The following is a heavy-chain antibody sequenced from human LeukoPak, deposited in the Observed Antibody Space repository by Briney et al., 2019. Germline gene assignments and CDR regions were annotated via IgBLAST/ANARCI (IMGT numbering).Heavy chain of an antibody. D-gene: IGHD3-22*01. CDR2: ISDDGSNK. V-gene: IGHV3-30*18. CDR3: AKDGYYYDSSPLNYFDY. Sequence: GGSLRLSCAASGFTFSSYGMHWVRQAPGKGPEWVAVISDDGSNKYYAYSVKGRVTISRDNSKNTLYLQMNSLRAEDTAVYYCAKDGYYYDSSPLNYFDYWGQGTLVTVSS. CDR1: GFTFSSYG. J-gene: IGHJ4*02.